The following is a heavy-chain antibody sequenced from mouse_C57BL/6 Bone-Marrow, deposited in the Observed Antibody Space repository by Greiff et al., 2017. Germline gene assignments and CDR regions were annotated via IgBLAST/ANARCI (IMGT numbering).Heavy chain of an antibody. J-gene: IGHJ3*01. CDR1: GFTFSSYG. Sequence: EVMLVESGGDLVKPGGSLKLSCAASGFTFSSYGMSWVRQTPDKRLEWVATISSGGSYTYYPDSVKGRFTISRDNAKNTLYLQMSSLKSEDTAMYYCARRGYDYDEAYWGQGTLVTVSA. CDR3: ARRGYDYDEAY. D-gene: IGHD2-4*01. CDR2: ISSGGSYT. V-gene: IGHV5-6*02.